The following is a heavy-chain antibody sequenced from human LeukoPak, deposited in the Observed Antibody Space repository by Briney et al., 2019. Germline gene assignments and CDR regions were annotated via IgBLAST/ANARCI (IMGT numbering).Heavy chain of an antibody. CDR1: GGSISSSSYY. D-gene: IGHD6-13*01. CDR2: IYYSGST. J-gene: IGHJ2*01. Sequence: SETLSLTCTVSGGSISSSSYYWGWIRQPPGKGLEWIGSIYYSGSTYYNPSLKSRVTISVDTSKNQFSLKLSSVTAADTAVYYCARDASSSSWYAHHYWYFDLWGRGTLVTVSS. V-gene: IGHV4-39*02. CDR3: ARDASSSSWYAHHYWYFDL.